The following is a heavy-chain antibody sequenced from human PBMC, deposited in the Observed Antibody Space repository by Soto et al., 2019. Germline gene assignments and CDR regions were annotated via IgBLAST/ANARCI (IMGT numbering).Heavy chain of an antibody. CDR2: IYYSGST. CDR3: ARSTNYYYYGFDV. J-gene: IGHJ6*02. CDR1: GGSVSSGDYF. Sequence: PSETLSLTCTVSGGSVSSGDYFWSWLRQSPGKRLEWIAYIYYSGSTNYNPSLKSRATISVDTSKSQVSLTLTSMTAADAALYYYARSTNYYYYGFDVWGQGTAVTVSS. V-gene: IGHV4-61*08. D-gene: IGHD2-2*01.